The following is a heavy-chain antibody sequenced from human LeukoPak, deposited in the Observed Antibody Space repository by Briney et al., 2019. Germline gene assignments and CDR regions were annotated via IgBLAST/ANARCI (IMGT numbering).Heavy chain of an antibody. CDR1: GYTFSSYY. V-gene: IGHV1-46*01. J-gene: IGHJ5*02. CDR3: ARDSLELLWFGESNWFDP. D-gene: IGHD3-10*01. CDR2: INPSGGST. Sequence: ASVKVSCKASGYTFSSYYLHWVRQAPGQGLEWMGIINPSGGSTRYAQKFQGRVTMTRDMSTSTVYMELSSLRSEDTAVYYCARDSLELLWFGESNWFDPWGQGTLVTVSS.